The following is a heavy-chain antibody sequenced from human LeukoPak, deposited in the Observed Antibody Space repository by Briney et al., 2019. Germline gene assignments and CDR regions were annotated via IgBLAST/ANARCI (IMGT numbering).Heavy chain of an antibody. V-gene: IGHV1-69*13. CDR3: ARSPGIAVASAYGMDV. Sequence: GASVKVSCKASGGTLNNCAINWVRQAPGQGLEWMGGIIPIFGTVNYAQKFQGRVTITADESTCTAYMELSSLTSDDTAVYYCARSPGIAVASAYGMDVWGQGTTVTVSS. J-gene: IGHJ6*02. CDR2: IIPIFGTV. CDR1: GGTLNNCA. D-gene: IGHD6-19*01.